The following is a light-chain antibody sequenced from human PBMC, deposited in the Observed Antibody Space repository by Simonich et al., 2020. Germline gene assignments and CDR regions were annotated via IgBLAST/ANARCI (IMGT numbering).Light chain of an antibody. CDR1: QSVSSN. Sequence: EIVMTQSPAPLSVSPGTRATLSCGASQSVSSNLAWYQQNPGQAPRLLIYGASTRSTGIPSRFRGSGSGTDFTLTISSMQSEDFAVYYCQQYNNWSWTFGQGTKVEIK. V-gene: IGKV3-15*01. CDR3: QQYNNWSWT. J-gene: IGKJ1*01. CDR2: GAS.